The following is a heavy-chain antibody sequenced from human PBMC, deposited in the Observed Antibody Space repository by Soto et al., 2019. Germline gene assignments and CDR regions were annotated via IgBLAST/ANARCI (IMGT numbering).Heavy chain of an antibody. CDR2: TYYRSKWYN. V-gene: IGHV6-1*01. CDR3: AREPYCRGTSSPSPFYH. J-gene: IGHJ4*02. Sequence: SQTLSLTCAISGDSVSSNSAAWNWIRQSPSRGLEWLGRTYYRSKWYNGYAVSVKSRITINPDTSKNQFSLQLNSETPEDTAEYYCAREPYCRGTSSPSPFYHGGQGTRVTVSS. D-gene: IGHD2-2*01. CDR1: GDSVSSNSAA.